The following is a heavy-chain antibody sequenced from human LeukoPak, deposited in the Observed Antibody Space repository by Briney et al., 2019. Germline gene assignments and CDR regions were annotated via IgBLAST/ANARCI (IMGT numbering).Heavy chain of an antibody. D-gene: IGHD3-22*01. CDR3: ARADDYYDSSGYSAHFDY. CDR2: IYSGGST. V-gene: IGHV3-53*01. J-gene: IGHJ4*02. Sequence: GGSLRLSCAASGFTVSSNYMSWVRQAPGKGLEWVSVIYSGGSTCYADSVKGRFTISRDNSKNTLYLQMNSLRAEDTAVYYCARADDYYDSSGYSAHFDYWGQGTLVTVSS. CDR1: GFTVSSNY.